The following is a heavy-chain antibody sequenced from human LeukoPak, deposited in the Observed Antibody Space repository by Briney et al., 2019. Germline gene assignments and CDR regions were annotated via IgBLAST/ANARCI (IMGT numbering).Heavy chain of an antibody. D-gene: IGHD2-2*01. Sequence: ASVKVSCKASGYTFTSYGISWVRQAPGQGLEWMGWISAYNGNTNYAQKLQGRVTMTTDTSTSTAYMELRSLRSDDTAVYYWARDSVVVVPAAILDYYYYGMDVWGQGTTVTVSS. CDR2: ISAYNGNT. V-gene: IGHV1-18*01. CDR3: ARDSVVVVPAAILDYYYYGMDV. CDR1: GYTFTSYG. J-gene: IGHJ6*02.